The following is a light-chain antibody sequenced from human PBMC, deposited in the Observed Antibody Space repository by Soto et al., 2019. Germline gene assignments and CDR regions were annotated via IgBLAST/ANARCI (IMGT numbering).Light chain of an antibody. J-gene: IGKJ2*01. V-gene: IGKV1-39*01. CDR2: GAS. CDR3: QQSYSPAFT. CDR1: QSIRNY. Sequence: DIQMTQSPSSLSAFIGDRVTITCRTSQSIRNYLNWYRLRPGKAPKLLIYGASSLQSGVPSRINGSGPGTDFTPTISSLQPEDFATYYCQQSYSPAFTFGQGTNLEIK.